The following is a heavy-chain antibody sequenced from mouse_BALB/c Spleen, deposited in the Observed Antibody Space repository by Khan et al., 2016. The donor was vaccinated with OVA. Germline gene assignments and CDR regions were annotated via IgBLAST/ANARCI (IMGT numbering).Heavy chain of an antibody. CDR1: GYTFSSYW. J-gene: IGHJ3*01. D-gene: IGHD2-3*01. Sequence: QVQLQQSGGDLMKPGASVKISCKATGYTFSSYWIEWVKQRPGHGLEWIGQTFPGSVSTTYNEKFKGKATFTADTSSNTAYMQLSRLTSEDSAVYYCERGGYWRFAYWGQGTLVTVSA. CDR2: TFPGSVST. V-gene: IGHV1-9*01. CDR3: ERGGYWRFAY.